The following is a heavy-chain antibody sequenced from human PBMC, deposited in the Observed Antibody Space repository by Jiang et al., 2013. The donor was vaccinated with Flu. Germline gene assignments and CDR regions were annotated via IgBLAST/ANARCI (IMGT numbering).Heavy chain of an antibody. CDR1: GYTFTSYG. CDR2: ISAYNGNT. J-gene: IGHJ6*02. Sequence: GAEVKKPGSSVKVSCKASGYTFTSYGISWVRQAPGQGLEWMGWISAYNGNTNYAQKLQGRVTMTTDTSTSTAYMELRSLRSDDTAVYYCAREGRYYDSSGSEPYYFGMDVWGQGTTVTVSS. V-gene: IGHV1-18*01. CDR3: AREGRYYDSSGSEPYYFGMDV. D-gene: IGHD3-22*01.